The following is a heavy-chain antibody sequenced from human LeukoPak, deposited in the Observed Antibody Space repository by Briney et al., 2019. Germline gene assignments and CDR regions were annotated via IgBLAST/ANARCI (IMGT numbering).Heavy chain of an antibody. J-gene: IGHJ4*02. CDR2: INSDGSRT. CDR3: TKGCRYCSGGSQDY. Sequence: GGSLRLSCAASGFTFSSYWMHWVRQAPGKGLVWVSRINSDGSRTSYADSVKGRFTISRDNAKNTLYLQMNSLRAEDTAVYYCTKGCRYCSGGSQDYWGQGTLVAVSS. D-gene: IGHD2-15*01. V-gene: IGHV3-74*01. CDR1: GFTFSSYW.